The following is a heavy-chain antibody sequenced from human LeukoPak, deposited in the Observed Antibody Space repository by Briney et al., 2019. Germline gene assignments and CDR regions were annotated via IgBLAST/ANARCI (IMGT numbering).Heavy chain of an antibody. CDR1: GFTFSSYA. J-gene: IGHJ4*02. D-gene: IGHD3-16*01. Sequence: GGSLRLSCAASGFTFSSYAMSWVRPAPGKGLEWVSSISGSGHNTYYADSVKGRFTISRDNSKNTLYLQMNSLRVEDTAVYHCANGLAGRVWFDYWCQGSLVTVAS. CDR3: ANGLAGRVWFDY. CDR2: ISGSGHNT. V-gene: IGHV3-23*01.